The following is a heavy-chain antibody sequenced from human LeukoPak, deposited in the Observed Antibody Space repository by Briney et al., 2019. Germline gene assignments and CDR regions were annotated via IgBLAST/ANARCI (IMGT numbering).Heavy chain of an antibody. D-gene: IGHD1-1*01. CDR2: INSDGSIV. CDR1: GFTFNTYW. CDR3: SRGRNWDDGDY. J-gene: IGHJ4*02. Sequence: GGSLRLTCAASGFTFNTYWMYWVRQAPGKGLVWVSHINSDGSIVNYGDSVKGRFTISRDNAKNTLYLQMNSLRADDTALYFCSRGRNWDDGDYWGQGTLVTVSS. V-gene: IGHV3-74*01.